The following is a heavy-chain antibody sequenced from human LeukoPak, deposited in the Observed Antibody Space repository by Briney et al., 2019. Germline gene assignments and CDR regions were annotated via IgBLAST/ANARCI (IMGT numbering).Heavy chain of an antibody. V-gene: IGHV3-23*01. CDR3: AKTPGYYDSSGYRN. CDR2: ISGSGGST. J-gene: IGHJ4*02. CDR1: GFTFSTYG. Sequence: PGGTLRLSCAASGFTFSTYGMSWVRQAPGKGLEWVSAISGSGGSTYYADSVKGRFTISRDNSKNTLYLQMNSLRAEDTAVYYCAKTPGYYDSSGYRNWGQGTLVTVSS. D-gene: IGHD3-22*01.